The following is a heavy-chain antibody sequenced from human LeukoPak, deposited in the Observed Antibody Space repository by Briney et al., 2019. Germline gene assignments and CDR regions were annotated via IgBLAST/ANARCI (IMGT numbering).Heavy chain of an antibody. CDR2: ISSSGSTI. D-gene: IGHD4-11*01. V-gene: IGHV3-48*03. Sequence: GGSLRLSCAASGFTFSSYEMNWVRQAPGKGLEWVSYISSSGSTIYYADSVKGRFTISRDNAKNSLYLQMNSLRAEDTAVYYCARHICTVTTDYFDYWGQGTLVTVSS. CDR3: ARHICTVTTDYFDY. CDR1: GFTFSSYE. J-gene: IGHJ4*02.